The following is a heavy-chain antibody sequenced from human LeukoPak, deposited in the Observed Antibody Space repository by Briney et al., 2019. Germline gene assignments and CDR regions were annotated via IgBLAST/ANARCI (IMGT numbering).Heavy chain of an antibody. CDR3: ARDVRGGVLDP. V-gene: IGHV3-23*01. J-gene: IGHJ5*02. CDR1: GFTFSSYA. CDR2: ISGSGDNT. D-gene: IGHD2-8*01. Sequence: GGSLRLSCAASGFTFSSYAMSWVRQAPGKGLEWVSGISGSGDNTYYADSVKGRFTISRDNAKNTLYLQMNSLRVEDTAVYYCARDVRGGVLDPWGQGTLVTVSS.